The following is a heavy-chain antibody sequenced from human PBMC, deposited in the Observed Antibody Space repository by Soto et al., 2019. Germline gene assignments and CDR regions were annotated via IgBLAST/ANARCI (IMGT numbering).Heavy chain of an antibody. CDR1: GYTFTSYG. D-gene: IGHD2-8*01. Sequence: QVQLVQSGAEVKKPGASVKVSCKASGYTFTSYGISWVRQAPGQGLEWMGWISAYNGNTNYAQKLQGRVTMTTDTSTSTAQFVLRSLRSDDTAVYYCARVNPNVLMVRDYGMDVWGQGTTVTVSS. CDR3: ARVNPNVLMVRDYGMDV. CDR2: ISAYNGNT. V-gene: IGHV1-18*04. J-gene: IGHJ6*02.